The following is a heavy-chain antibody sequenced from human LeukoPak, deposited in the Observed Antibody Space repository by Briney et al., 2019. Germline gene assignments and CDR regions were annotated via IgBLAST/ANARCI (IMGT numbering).Heavy chain of an antibody. J-gene: IGHJ4*02. CDR3: ARDRLHYGEYEKTFDY. V-gene: IGHV3-48*01. CDR2: ITFSSSII. D-gene: IGHD4-17*01. Sequence: GGSLRLSCAASGFTFSSYSMNWVRQAPGKGLEWDSYITFSSSIIYYADSVKGRFTISRDNAKNSLYLQMNSLRAEDTAVYYCARDRLHYGEYEKTFDYWGQGTLVSVSS. CDR1: GFTFSSYS.